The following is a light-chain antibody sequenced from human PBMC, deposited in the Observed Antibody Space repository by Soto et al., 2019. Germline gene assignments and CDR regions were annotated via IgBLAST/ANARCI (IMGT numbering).Light chain of an antibody. Sequence: SAATVSLSPGDTATLYCRASQSVSSYLAWYQQKPGQAPRLLIYDASNRATGIPARFSGSGSGTDFALTISSLEPEDFAVYYCQQRSNWPIPVGQGTRLEVK. V-gene: IGKV3-11*01. CDR1: QSVSSY. CDR2: DAS. J-gene: IGKJ5*01. CDR3: QQRSNWPIP.